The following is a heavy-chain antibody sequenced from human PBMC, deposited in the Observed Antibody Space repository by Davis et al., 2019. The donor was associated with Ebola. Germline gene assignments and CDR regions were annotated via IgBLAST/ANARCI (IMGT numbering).Heavy chain of an antibody. Sequence: GGSLRLSCAASGFTVSSNYMSWVRQAPGKGLEWVSVIYSGGNTIYADSVKGRFTISRDNSKNTLYLQMNGLRVEDTAIYYCAKDTSNIWFDVWGQGTMVTVSS. CDR3: AKDTSNIWFDV. J-gene: IGHJ3*01. CDR2: IYSGGNT. D-gene: IGHD1-26*01. V-gene: IGHV3-53*01. CDR1: GFTVSSNY.